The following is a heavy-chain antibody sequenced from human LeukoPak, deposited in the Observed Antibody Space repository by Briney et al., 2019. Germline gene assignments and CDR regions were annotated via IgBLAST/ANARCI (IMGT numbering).Heavy chain of an antibody. Sequence: PGGSLRLSCAASGFTFSSYSMSWVRQAPGKGLEWVANIKQDGSEKYYVDSVKGRFTISRDNAKNSLYLQMNSLRAEDTAVYYCARDQQNSGWFDPDPLDYWGQGTLVTVSS. CDR1: GFTFSSYS. D-gene: IGHD6-19*01. V-gene: IGHV3-7*01. J-gene: IGHJ4*02. CDR2: IKQDGSEK. CDR3: ARDQQNSGWFDPDPLDY.